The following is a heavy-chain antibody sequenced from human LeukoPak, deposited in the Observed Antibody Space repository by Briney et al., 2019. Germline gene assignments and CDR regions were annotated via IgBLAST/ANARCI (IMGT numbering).Heavy chain of an antibody. CDR2: IYYRGST. V-gene: IGHV4-61*01. CDR3: ASGSYYDILTGYYRGEYFQH. CDR1: GGSVSSGSYY. J-gene: IGHJ1*01. D-gene: IGHD3-9*01. Sequence: SETLSLTCTVSGGSVSSGSYYWSWIRQPPGKGLEWIGYIYYRGSTNYNPSLKSRVTISVDTSKNQFSLKLSSVTAADTAVYYCASGSYYDILTGYYRGEYFQHWGQGTLVTVSS.